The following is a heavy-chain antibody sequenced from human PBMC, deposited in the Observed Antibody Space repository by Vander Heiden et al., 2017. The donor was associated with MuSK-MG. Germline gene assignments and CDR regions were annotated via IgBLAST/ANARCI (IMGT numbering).Heavy chain of an antibody. J-gene: IGHJ4*02. D-gene: IGHD3-9*01. CDR3: AGSTGYQIPLDY. CDR2: ISGSGGST. CDR1: GFPFSSYA. Sequence: EVQLLESGGGLVQPGGSLRLSCAASGFPFSSYAMSWGRQAPGKGLEWVSAISGSGGSTYYADSVKGRFTISRDNSKNTLYLQMNSLRAEDTAVYYCAGSTGYQIPLDYWGQGTLVTVSS. V-gene: IGHV3-23*01.